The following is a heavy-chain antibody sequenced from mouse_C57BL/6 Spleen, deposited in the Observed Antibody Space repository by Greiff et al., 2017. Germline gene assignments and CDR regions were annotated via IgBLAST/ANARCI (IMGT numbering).Heavy chain of an antibody. D-gene: IGHD1-1*01. CDR1: GYTFTSYW. CDR3: ARLDYGVDY. CDR2: IDPSDSYT. V-gene: IGHV1-69*01. J-gene: IGHJ2*01. Sequence: QVQLQQPGAELVMPGASVKLSCKASGYTFTSYWMHWVKQRPGQGLEWIGEIDPSDSYTNYNQKFKGKSTLTVDKSSSTAYMQLSSLTSEDSAVYYCARLDYGVDYWGKGTTLTVSS.